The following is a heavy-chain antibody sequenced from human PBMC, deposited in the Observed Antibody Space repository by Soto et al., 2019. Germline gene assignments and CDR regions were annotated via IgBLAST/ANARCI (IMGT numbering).Heavy chain of an antibody. V-gene: IGHV1-69*01. D-gene: IGHD4-17*01. CDR1: GGTFSSYA. CDR3: ARAYSDSGDTNFDY. J-gene: IGHJ4*02. CDR2: IIPIFGTA. Sequence: QVQLVQSGAEVKKPGSSVKVSCKASGGTFSSYAISWVRQAPGQGLEWMGGIIPIFGTANYAQKFQGRVTITADESTSTDYMELSSLRSEDTAVYYCARAYSDSGDTNFDYWGQGTLVTVSS.